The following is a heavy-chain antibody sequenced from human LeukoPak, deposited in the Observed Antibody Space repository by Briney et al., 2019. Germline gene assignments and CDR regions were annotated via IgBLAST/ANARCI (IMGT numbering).Heavy chain of an antibody. Sequence: SETLSLTCAVSGGSISSSNWWSWVRQPPGKGLEWIGEIYHSGSTNYNPSLKSRVTISVDKSKNQFSLKLSSVTAADTAVYYCARGPHYDFWSGFVLDYWGQGTLVTVSS. V-gene: IGHV4-4*02. CDR3: ARGPHYDFWSGFVLDY. J-gene: IGHJ4*02. D-gene: IGHD3-3*01. CDR1: GGSISSSNW. CDR2: IYHSGST.